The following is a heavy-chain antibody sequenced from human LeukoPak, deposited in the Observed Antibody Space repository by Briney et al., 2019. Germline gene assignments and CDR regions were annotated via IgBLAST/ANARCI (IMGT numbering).Heavy chain of an antibody. J-gene: IGHJ5*02. CDR3: SRCAMVRGVIGWFDP. Sequence: GGSLRLSCAASGFTVSSNYMSWVRQAPGKGLEWVSVIYSGGSTYYADSVKGRFTISRDNSKNTLYLQMNSLRAEDTAVYYCSRCAMVRGVIGWFDPWGQGTLVTVSS. D-gene: IGHD3-10*01. V-gene: IGHV3-53*01. CDR2: IYSGGST. CDR1: GFTVSSNY.